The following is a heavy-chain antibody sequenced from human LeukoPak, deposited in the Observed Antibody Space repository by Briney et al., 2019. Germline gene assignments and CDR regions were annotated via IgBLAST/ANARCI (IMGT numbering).Heavy chain of an antibody. CDR1: IGSIRSSSYY. V-gene: IGHV4-39*02. D-gene: IGHD3-22*01. J-gene: IGHJ4*02. CDR2: IYYSGST. CDR3: ARVGPYYYDSSGYYYPLDY. Sequence: SETLSLTCTVSIGSIRSSSYYWGWIRQPPGKGLEWIGNIYYSGSTFYNPSLKSRVTISVDTSRNHFSLKLRSVTAADTAVYYCARVGPYYYDSSGYYYPLDYWGQGTLVTVSS.